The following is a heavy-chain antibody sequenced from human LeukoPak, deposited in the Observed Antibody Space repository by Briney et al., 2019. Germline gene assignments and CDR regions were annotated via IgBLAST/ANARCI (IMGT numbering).Heavy chain of an antibody. V-gene: IGHV3-74*01. Sequence: GGSLRLSCAASGFTFSNYWMHWVRQAPGKGLVWVSRINSDGINTSYADSVKGRSTISRDNAKNTLNLQMNSLRAEDPAVYYCARDLGQYYDTSDNWFDPWGQGTLVTVSS. J-gene: IGHJ5*02. D-gene: IGHD3-22*01. CDR3: ARDLGQYYDTSDNWFDP. CDR2: INSDGINT. CDR1: GFTFSNYW.